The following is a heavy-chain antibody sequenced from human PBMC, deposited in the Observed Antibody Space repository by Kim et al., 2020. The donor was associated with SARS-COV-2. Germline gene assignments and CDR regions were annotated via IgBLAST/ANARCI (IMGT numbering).Heavy chain of an antibody. CDR2: IAVGSGNT. CDR3: AAVPGYCSSTSCQYYFDY. V-gene: IGHV1-58*02. Sequence: SVKVSCKASGFTFTSSAMQWVRQARGQRLEWIGWIAVGSGNTNYAQKFQERVTITRDMSTSTAYMELSSLRSEDTAVYYCAAVPGYCSSTSCQYYFDYWGQGTLVTVSS. CDR1: GFTFTSSA. J-gene: IGHJ4*02. D-gene: IGHD2-2*01.